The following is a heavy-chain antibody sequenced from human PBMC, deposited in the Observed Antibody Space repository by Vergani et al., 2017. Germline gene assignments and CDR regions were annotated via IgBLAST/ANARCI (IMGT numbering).Heavy chain of an antibody. CDR1: GGSISSYY. CDR2: IYYSGST. J-gene: IGHJ5*02. CDR3: ARDSDYGDYGNWFDP. Sequence: QVQLQESGPGLVKPSETLSLTCTVSGGSISSYYCRWIRQPPGKGLEWIGYIYYSGSTNYNPSLKSRVTISVDTSKNQFSLKLSSVTAADTAVYYCARDSDYGDYGNWFDPWGQGTLVTVSS. D-gene: IGHD4-17*01. V-gene: IGHV4-59*01.